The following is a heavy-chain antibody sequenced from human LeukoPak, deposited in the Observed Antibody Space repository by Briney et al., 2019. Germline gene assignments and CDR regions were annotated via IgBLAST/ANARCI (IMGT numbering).Heavy chain of an antibody. V-gene: IGHV3-74*01. CDR2: INSDGSST. Sequence: GGSLRLSCAASGFTFSSYWMHWVRQAPGKGLVWVSRINSDGSSTSYADSVKGRFNISRDNAKNTLYLQMNSLRAEDTAVYFCVSLGYSSSSVRYWGQGTLVTVSS. CDR1: GFTFSSYW. J-gene: IGHJ4*02. D-gene: IGHD6-6*01. CDR3: VSLGYSSSSVRY.